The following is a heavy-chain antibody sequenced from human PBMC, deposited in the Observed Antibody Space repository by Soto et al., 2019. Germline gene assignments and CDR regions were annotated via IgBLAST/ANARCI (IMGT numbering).Heavy chain of an antibody. Sequence: QVQLQESGPGLMKPSETLSLTCTVSGASITGSSYWSWIRQPAGKGLEWIGRFSLSGTTNYNPSLRGRVTMSADVSKYQFSLRLSSVTAADTALYYCARAMTPIGAPAWEYCDSWGQGRQVTVSS. J-gene: IGHJ4*02. D-gene: IGHD1-26*01. CDR1: GASITGSSY. CDR2: FSLSGTT. V-gene: IGHV4-4*07. CDR3: ARAMTPIGAPAWEYCDS.